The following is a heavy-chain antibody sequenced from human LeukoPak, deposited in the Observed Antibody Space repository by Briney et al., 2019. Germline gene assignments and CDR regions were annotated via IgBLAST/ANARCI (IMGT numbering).Heavy chain of an antibody. CDR3: ARGRTPGSSGWYYFDY. CDR2: IYYSGST. CDR1: GGSISSSSYY. V-gene: IGHV4-39*01. D-gene: IGHD6-19*01. Sequence: PSETLSLTCTVSGGSISSSSYYWGWIRQPPGKGLEWIGSIYYSGSTYYNPSLKSRVTISVDTSKNQFSLKLSSVTAADTAVYYCARGRTPGSSGWYYFDYWGQGTLVTVSS. J-gene: IGHJ4*02.